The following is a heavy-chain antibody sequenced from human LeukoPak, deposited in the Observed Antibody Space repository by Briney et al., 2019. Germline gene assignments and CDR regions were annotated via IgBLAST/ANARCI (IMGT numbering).Heavy chain of an antibody. Sequence: GRSLRLSCAASGFTFSSYDMHWVRQPTGKGLEWVSAIGTTGDTYYSDSVRGRFTVSRENAKNSLYLQMNSLRAGDTAVYYCASSPSYSSSWYALDSWGQGTLVTVSS. J-gene: IGHJ4*02. CDR3: ASSPSYSSSWYALDS. CDR2: IGTTGDT. CDR1: GFTFSSYD. D-gene: IGHD6-13*01. V-gene: IGHV3-13*01.